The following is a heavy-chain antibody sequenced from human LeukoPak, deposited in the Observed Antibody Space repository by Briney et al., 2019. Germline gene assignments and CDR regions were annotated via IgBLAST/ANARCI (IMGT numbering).Heavy chain of an antibody. V-gene: IGHV1-18*01. CDR2: VSAYNGNT. CDR3: ARGYCSGGSCYSGDYYYYMDV. CDR1: GYTFTSYG. J-gene: IGHJ6*03. D-gene: IGHD2-15*01. Sequence: GASVKVSCKASGYTFTSYGISWVRQAPGQGLEWMGWVSAYNGNTNYAQKLQGRVTMTTDTSTSTAYMELRSLRSDDTAVYYCARGYCSGGSCYSGDYYYYMDVWGKGTTVTVSS.